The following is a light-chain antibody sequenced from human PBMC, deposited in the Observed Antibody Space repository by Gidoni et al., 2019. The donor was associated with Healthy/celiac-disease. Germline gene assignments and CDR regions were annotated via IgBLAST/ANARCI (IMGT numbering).Light chain of an antibody. J-gene: IGKJ1*01. V-gene: IGKV4-1*01. CDR3: QQYLSTPQT. Sequence: DIVMTQSPDSLAASLGERPTINCKSSQSVLYSSNNKNYLAWYQQKPGQPPKLLIYWASTRESGVPDRFSGSGSGTDFTLTISSLQAEDVAVYYCQQYLSTPQTFGQGTKVEIK. CDR1: QSVLYSSNNKNY. CDR2: WAS.